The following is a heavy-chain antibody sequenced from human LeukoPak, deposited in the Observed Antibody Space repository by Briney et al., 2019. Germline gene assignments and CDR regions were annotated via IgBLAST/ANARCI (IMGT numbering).Heavy chain of an antibody. CDR1: GFTFSNYA. J-gene: IGHJ4*02. CDR2: ISHDGSIK. Sequence: QTGGSLRLSCAASGFTFSNYAIHWVRQAPGEGVEWVAVISHDGSIKYFADSVRGRFTISRDNSKNTLYLQMNSLRAEDTAVYYCAKDLAVAGRHHVDYWGQGTLVTVSS. D-gene: IGHD6-13*01. CDR3: AKDLAVAGRHHVDY. V-gene: IGHV3-30-3*01.